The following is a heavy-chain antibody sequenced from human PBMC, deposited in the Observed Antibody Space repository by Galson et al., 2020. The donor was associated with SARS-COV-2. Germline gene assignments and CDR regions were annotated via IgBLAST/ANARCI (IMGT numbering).Heavy chain of an antibody. D-gene: IGHD2-2*01. CDR2: IKFGGDT. CDR3: TRGRQGVVPSPVLGLGPFYSYYYMDV. Sequence: SETLSLTCAVYGGSFSGHSWTWIRQAPGKGLEWIGEIKFGGDTNYSPSLRGRVTLSVDTSENQFSLKLTSLSAADTAVYFCTRGRQGVVPSPVLGLGPFYSYYYMDVWGKGTSVTVSS. V-gene: IGHV4-34*01. CDR1: GGSFSGHS. J-gene: IGHJ6*03.